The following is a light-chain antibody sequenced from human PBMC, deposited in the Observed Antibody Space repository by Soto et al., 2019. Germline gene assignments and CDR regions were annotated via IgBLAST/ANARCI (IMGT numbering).Light chain of an antibody. Sequence: QSALTQPASVSGSPGQSITISCTGTSSDVGGYNYVSWYQHHPGKVPKLMIYEVSNRPSGISNRFSGSKSGNTASLTISGLQFEDEADYYCSSYTTSNTQLFGAGTKLTVL. V-gene: IGLV2-14*01. CDR2: EVS. CDR1: SSDVGGYNY. J-gene: IGLJ2*01. CDR3: SSYTTSNTQL.